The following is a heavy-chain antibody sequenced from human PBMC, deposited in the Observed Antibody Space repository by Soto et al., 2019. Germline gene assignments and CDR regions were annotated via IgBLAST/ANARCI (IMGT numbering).Heavy chain of an antibody. Sequence: QVQLVQSGAEVKKPGASVKVSCKASGYTFTNYGISWVRQAPGQGLEWMGRISAYNGNTNYAQNFQGRVTMTTDTXTSTADMELRSLRSDDTAVYYCARDLGTAMVDLMYWGQGTLVTVSS. D-gene: IGHD5-18*01. J-gene: IGHJ4*02. CDR2: ISAYNGNT. CDR3: ARDLGTAMVDLMY. CDR1: GYTFTNYG. V-gene: IGHV1-18*01.